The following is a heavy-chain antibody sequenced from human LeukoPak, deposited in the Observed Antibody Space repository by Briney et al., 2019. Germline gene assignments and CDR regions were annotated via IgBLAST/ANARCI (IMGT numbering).Heavy chain of an antibody. CDR1: GGTFSSYA. Sequence: ASVKVSCKASGGTFSSYAISWVRQAPGQGLEWMGGIIPIFGTANYAQKFQGRVTITADESTSTAYMELSSLRSEDTAVYYCAREGVGSPRYIVGATGFDYWGQGTQVTVSS. J-gene: IGHJ4*02. CDR2: IIPIFGTA. D-gene: IGHD1-26*01. CDR3: AREGVGSPRYIVGATGFDY. V-gene: IGHV1-69*13.